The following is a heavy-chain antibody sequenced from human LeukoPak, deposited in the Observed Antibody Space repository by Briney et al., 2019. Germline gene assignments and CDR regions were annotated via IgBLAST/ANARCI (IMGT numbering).Heavy chain of an antibody. D-gene: IGHD3-22*01. J-gene: IGHJ3*02. CDR2: IYADDSRT. CDR1: GYRFTKQW. Sequence: GESLKISCKGSGYRFTKQWIGWVRQMPGKGLKWMAIIYADDSRTEYAPSLEHQVTISADKSITTTYLQWRSLKASDTAMYYCTTYSYTGGYYAFDIWGRGTMVTVSS. CDR3: TTYSYTGGYYAFDI. V-gene: IGHV5-51*01.